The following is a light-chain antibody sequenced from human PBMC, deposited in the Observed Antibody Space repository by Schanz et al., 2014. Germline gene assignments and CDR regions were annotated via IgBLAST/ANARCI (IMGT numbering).Light chain of an antibody. J-gene: IGLJ2*01. V-gene: IGLV1-40*01. Sequence: QSVLTQPPSVSGAPGQRVTIFCTGSSSNIGAGYDVHWYQQFPGTAPKLLIYTNNKRPSGVPDRFSGSKSGTSASLAITGLQAEDEADYYCSSYTTSTRVVFGGGTKLTVL. CDR3: SSYTTSTRVV. CDR1: SSNIGAGYD. CDR2: TNN.